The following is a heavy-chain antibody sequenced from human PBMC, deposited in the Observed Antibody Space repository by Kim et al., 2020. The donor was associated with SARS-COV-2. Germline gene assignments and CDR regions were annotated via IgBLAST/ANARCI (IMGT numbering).Heavy chain of an antibody. J-gene: IGHJ4*02. CDR1: GYTFTSYA. Sequence: ASVKVSCKASGYTFTSYAMHWVRQAPGQRLEWMGWINAGNGNTKYSQKFQGRVTITRDTSASTAYMELSSLRSEDTAVYYCARSDYYDSSGYYLFLFDYWGQGTLVTVSS. D-gene: IGHD3-22*01. CDR3: ARSDYYDSSGYYLFLFDY. V-gene: IGHV1-3*01. CDR2: INAGNGNT.